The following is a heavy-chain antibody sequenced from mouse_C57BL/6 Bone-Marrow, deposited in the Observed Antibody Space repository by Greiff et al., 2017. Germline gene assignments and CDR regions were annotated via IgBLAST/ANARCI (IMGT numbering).Heavy chain of an antibody. D-gene: IGHD1-1*01. V-gene: IGHV1-85*01. CDR3: ARGHYYGSSFYAMDY. CDR1: GYTFTSYD. CDR2: IYPRDGST. Sequence: QVQLQQSGPELVKPGASVKLSCKASGYTFTSYDINWVKQRPGQGLEWIGWIYPRDGSTKYTEKFKGKATLTVDTSSSTAYMELHSLPSEDTAVYFCARGHYYGSSFYAMDYWGQGTSVTVSS. J-gene: IGHJ4*01.